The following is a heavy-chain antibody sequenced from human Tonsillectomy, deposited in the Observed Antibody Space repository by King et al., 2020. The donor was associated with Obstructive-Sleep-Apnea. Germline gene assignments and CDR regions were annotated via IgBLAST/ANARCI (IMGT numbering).Heavy chain of an antibody. J-gene: IGHJ4*02. CDR1: GLTFSNAW. Sequence: QLVQSGGGLVKPGGSLRLSCAASGLTFSNAWMSWVRQAPGKGLEWGGRIKSRTDGGTADYAAPVKGRFTMSRDDSKNTLYLQMNSLKTEDTAVYYCTTVSISDYWGQGTLVTVSS. V-gene: IGHV3-15*01. CDR3: TTVSISDY. CDR2: IKSRTDGGTA. D-gene: IGHD3-3*02.